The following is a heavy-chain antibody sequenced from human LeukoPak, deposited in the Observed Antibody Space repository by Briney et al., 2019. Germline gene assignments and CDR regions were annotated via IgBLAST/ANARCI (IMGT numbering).Heavy chain of an antibody. J-gene: IGHJ3*02. D-gene: IGHD6-6*01. Sequence: SETLSLTCAVSGYSISSGYYWGWIRQPPGKGLEWIGSIYHSGSTYYNPSLKSRVTISVDTSKNQFSLKLSSVTAADTAVYYCATPYSSSTAFDIWGQGTMVTVSS. CDR1: GYSISSGYY. CDR2: IYHSGST. V-gene: IGHV4-38-2*01. CDR3: ATPYSSSTAFDI.